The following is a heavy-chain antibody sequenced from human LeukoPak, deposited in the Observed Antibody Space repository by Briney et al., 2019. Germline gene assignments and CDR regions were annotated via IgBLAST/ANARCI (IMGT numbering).Heavy chain of an antibody. CDR2: MSGSGGGT. CDR3: AKMVGDYGLYYFDY. CDR1: GFTFSSYA. J-gene: IGHJ4*02. V-gene: IGHV3-23*01. Sequence: SGGSLRLSCAASGFTFSSYAMNWVRQAPGKGLEWVSVMSGSGGGTHYADSVKGRFTISRDSSKNTLDLQMNSLRAEDTAVYYCAKMVGDYGLYYFDYWGQGTLVTVSS. D-gene: IGHD4-17*01.